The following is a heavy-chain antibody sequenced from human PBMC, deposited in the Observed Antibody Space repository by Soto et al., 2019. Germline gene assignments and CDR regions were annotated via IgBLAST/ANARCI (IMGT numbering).Heavy chain of an antibody. J-gene: IGHJ5*02. CDR2: ITSGGGNT. Sequence: PGGSLRLSCAASGFAFSSYATSWIRQAPGKGLEWGSSITSGGGNTYYADSVKGRFTISRDNSKNTLYLQMSSLRAEDTAVYYCAKHCGSSSCYRFDPWGQGTLVTVSS. D-gene: IGHD2-2*01. CDR3: AKHCGSSSCYRFDP. CDR1: GFAFSSYA. V-gene: IGHV3-23*01.